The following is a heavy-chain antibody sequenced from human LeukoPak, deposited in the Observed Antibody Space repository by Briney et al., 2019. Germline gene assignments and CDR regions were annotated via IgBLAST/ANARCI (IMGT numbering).Heavy chain of an antibody. D-gene: IGHD1-26*01. J-gene: IGHJ4*02. V-gene: IGHV3-30*02. Sequence: GGSLGLSCAASGFTFSSYGMHWVRQAPGKGLEWVAFIRYDGSNKYYADSVKGRFTISRDNSKNTLYLQMNSLRAEDTAVYYCAKVGRVGATTPDYWGQGTLVTVSS. CDR1: GFTFSSYG. CDR2: IRYDGSNK. CDR3: AKVGRVGATTPDY.